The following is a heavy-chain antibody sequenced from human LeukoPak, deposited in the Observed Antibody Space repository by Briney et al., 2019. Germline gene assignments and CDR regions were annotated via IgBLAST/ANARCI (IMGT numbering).Heavy chain of an antibody. D-gene: IGHD2-15*01. CDR2: IYYSGST. CDR1: GGSISSYY. V-gene: IGHV4-59*12. CDR3: ARDRVDYGMDV. J-gene: IGHJ6*02. Sequence: SETLSLTCTVSGGSISSYYWSWIRQPPGKGLEWIGYIYYSGSTNYNPSLKSRVTISVDTSKNQFSLKLSSVTAADTAVYYCARDRVDYGMDVWGQGTTVTVSS.